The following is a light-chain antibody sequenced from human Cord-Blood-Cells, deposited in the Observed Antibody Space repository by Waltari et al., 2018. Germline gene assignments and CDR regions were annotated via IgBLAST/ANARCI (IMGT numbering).Light chain of an antibody. J-gene: IGKJ4*01. V-gene: IGKV3-15*01. CDR1: QSVSSI. CDR3: QQYNNWPPLT. Sequence: ELVTTQSPATLSVSPGERATLSCRASQSVSSILAWYQQKPGQAPRLLIYGASTRVTGIPARFSGSGSGTEFTLTISSLQSEDFAVYYCQQYNNWPPLTFGGGTKVEIK. CDR2: GAS.